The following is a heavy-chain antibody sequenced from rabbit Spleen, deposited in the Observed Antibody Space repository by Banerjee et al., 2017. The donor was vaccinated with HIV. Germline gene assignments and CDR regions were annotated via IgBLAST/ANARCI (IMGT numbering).Heavy chain of an antibody. D-gene: IGHD4-2*01. CDR3: ARDDAGVVGYDWDL. J-gene: IGHJ4*01. CDR1: GFDFNNYY. V-gene: IGHV1S7*01. Sequence: QSREESGGGLVQPGGSLTLSCKASGFDFNNYYMTWVRQAPGKGLEWIGIIYGIIDTTYYASWVNGRFTISSDNAQNTLYLQLNSLTVADTATYFCARDDAGVVGYDWDLWGPGTLVTVS. CDR2: IYGIIDTT.